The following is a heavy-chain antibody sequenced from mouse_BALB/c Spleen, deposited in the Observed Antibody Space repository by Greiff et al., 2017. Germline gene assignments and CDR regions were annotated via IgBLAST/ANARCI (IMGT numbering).Heavy chain of an antibody. V-gene: IGHV5-17*02. J-gene: IGHJ1*01. CDR2: ISSGSSTI. Sequence: EVMLVESGGGLVQPGGSRKLSCAASGFTFSSFGMHWVRQAPEKGLEWVAYISSGSSTIYYADTVKGRFTISRDNPKNTLFLQMTSLRSEDTAMYYGARKDGYHPYWYFDVWGAGTTVTVSS. CDR3: ARKDGYHPYWYFDV. CDR1: GFTFSSFG. D-gene: IGHD2-3*01.